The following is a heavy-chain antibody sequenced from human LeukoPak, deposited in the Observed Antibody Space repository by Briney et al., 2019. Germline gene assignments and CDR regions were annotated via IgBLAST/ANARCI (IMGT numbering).Heavy chain of an antibody. D-gene: IGHD6-19*01. Sequence: PSEILSLTCTVSGGSISSNSYYWGWIRQPPGKGLEWIGSIYDSGSTYYNPSLKSRVTISVDTSKNQFSLKLRSVTAADTAVYYCARIAVAEDYYFDYWGQGTLVTVSS. CDR2: IYDSGST. CDR3: ARIAVAEDYYFDY. CDR1: GGSISSNSYY. V-gene: IGHV4-39*01. J-gene: IGHJ4*02.